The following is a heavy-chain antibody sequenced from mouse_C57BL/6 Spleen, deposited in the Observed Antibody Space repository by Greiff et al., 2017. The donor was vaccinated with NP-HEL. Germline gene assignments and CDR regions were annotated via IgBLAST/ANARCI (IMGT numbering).Heavy chain of an antibody. CDR3: AREGGDDDGTCMGY. CDR2: ISYDGSN. V-gene: IGHV3-6*01. CDR1: GYSITSGYY. J-gene: IGHJ4*01. D-gene: IGHD2-4*01. Sequence: EVKLQESGPGLVKPSQSLSLTCSVTGYSITSGYYWNWIRQFPGNKLEWMGYISYDGSNNYTPSLKNRISITRDTSKNQFFLKLKSVTTEDTATYYSAREGGDDDGTCMGYWGQGTSVTVSS.